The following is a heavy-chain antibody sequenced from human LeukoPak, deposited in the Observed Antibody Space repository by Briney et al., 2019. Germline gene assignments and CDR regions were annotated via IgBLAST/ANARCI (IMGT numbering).Heavy chain of an antibody. Sequence: GGSLRLSCAASGFTFSSYSMNWVRQAPGKGLEWDSSISSSSSYIYYADSVKGRFTISRDNAKNSLHLQMNSLRAEDTAVYYCARDDCSGGSCPVDYWGQGTLVTVSS. CDR1: GFTFSSYS. J-gene: IGHJ4*02. V-gene: IGHV3-21*01. CDR2: ISSSSSYI. D-gene: IGHD2-15*01. CDR3: ARDDCSGGSCPVDY.